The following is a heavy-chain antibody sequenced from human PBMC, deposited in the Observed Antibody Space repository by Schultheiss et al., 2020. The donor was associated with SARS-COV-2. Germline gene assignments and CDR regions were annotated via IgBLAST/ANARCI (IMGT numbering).Heavy chain of an antibody. CDR1: GGSISSYY. Sequence: SQTLSLTCTVSGGSISSYYWSWIRQPPGKGLEWIGYIYYSGSTNYNPSLKSRVTISVDTSKNQFSLKLSSVTAADTAVYYCAKDLGIVVARYYYYGMDVWGQGTTVTVSS. CDR2: IYYSGST. J-gene: IGHJ6*02. V-gene: IGHV4-59*01. CDR3: AKDLGIVVARYYYYGMDV. D-gene: IGHD2-2*01.